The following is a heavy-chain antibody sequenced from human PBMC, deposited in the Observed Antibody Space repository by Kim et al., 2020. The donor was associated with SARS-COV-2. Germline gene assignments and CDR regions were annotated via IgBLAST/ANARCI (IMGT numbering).Heavy chain of an antibody. CDR3: AKDDRSSSWHRRKYYYGMDV. CDR1: GFTFSSYA. J-gene: IGHJ6*02. CDR2: IWYDGSNK. Sequence: GGSLRLSCAASGFTFSSYAMHWVRQAPGKGLEWVAVIWYDGSNKYYADSVKGRFTISRDNSKNTLYLQMNSLRAEDTAVYYCAKDDRSSSWHRRKYYYGMDVWGQGTTVTVSS. V-gene: IGHV3-33*06. D-gene: IGHD6-13*01.